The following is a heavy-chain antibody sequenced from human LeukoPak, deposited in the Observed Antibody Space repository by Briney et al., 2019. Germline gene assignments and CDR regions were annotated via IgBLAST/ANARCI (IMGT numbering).Heavy chain of an antibody. Sequence: GGSLRLSCAASGFTFDDYAMHCARQAPRKCLEWVSGVSWNSAGIGYADSVKGRFTVSRDNAKNSLYLQMNSLRAEDTDLYYCAKDTRYSYGSIDSWGQGTLVTVSS. CDR1: GFTFDDYA. D-gene: IGHD5-18*01. CDR3: AKDTRYSYGSIDS. V-gene: IGHV3-9*01. J-gene: IGHJ4*02. CDR2: VSWNSAGI.